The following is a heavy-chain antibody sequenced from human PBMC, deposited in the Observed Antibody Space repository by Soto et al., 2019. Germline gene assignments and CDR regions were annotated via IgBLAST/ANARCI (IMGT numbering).Heavy chain of an antibody. V-gene: IGHV1-69*13. CDR2: IIPIFGTA. D-gene: IGHD3-22*01. J-gene: IGHJ4*02. Sequence: SVKVSCKASGGTFSSYAISWVRQAPGQGLEWKGGIIPIFGTANYAQKFQGRVTITADESTSTAYMELSSLRSEDTAVYYCARGPDSSGYYYLYFDYWGQGTLVTVSS. CDR3: ARGPDSSGYYYLYFDY. CDR1: GGTFSSYA.